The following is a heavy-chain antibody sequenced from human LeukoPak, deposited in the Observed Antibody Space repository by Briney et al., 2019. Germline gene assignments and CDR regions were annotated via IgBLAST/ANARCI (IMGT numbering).Heavy chain of an antibody. Sequence: GGTLRLSCAASGFTFSSYAMHWVRQAPGKGLEYVSAISSNGGSTYYANSVKGRFTISRDNSKNTLYLQMGSLRAEDMAVYYCASIGYPNFDYWGQGTLVTVSS. CDR1: GFTFSSYA. D-gene: IGHD6-25*01. CDR3: ASIGYPNFDY. J-gene: IGHJ4*02. V-gene: IGHV3-64*01. CDR2: ISSNGGST.